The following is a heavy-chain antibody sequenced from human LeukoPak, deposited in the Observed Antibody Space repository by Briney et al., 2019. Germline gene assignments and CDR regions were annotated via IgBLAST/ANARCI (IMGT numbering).Heavy chain of an antibody. CDR3: AKGYCSGGSCHPDIYYYYGMDV. J-gene: IGHJ6*02. V-gene: IGHV3-23*01. CDR2: ISGSGGST. Sequence: PGGSLRLSCAASGFTFSSYAMSWVRQAPGKGLEWVSAISGSGGSTYYADSVKGRFTISRDNSKNTLYLQMNSLRAEDTAVFYCAKGYCSGGSCHPDIYYYYGMDVWGQGTTVTVSS. D-gene: IGHD2-15*01. CDR1: GFTFSSYA.